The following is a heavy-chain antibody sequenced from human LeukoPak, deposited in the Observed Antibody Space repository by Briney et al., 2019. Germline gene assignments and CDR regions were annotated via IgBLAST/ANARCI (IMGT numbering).Heavy chain of an antibody. V-gene: IGHV3-66*02. CDR2: IFRDGST. Sequence: GGSLRLSCAVSGFSVRTNYMSWVRQAPGKGLEWVSVIFRDGSTYYEDSVKGRFTISRDNSKNTLYLQMNSLRAEDTAVYYCAKAGLFDYWGQGTLVTVSS. CDR1: GFSVRTNY. CDR3: AKAGLFDY. J-gene: IGHJ4*02.